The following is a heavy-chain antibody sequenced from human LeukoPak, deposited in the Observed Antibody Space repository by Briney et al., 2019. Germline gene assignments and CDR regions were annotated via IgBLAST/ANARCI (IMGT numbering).Heavy chain of an antibody. CDR3: AREGLPYYYYYMDV. D-gene: IGHD5-12*01. V-gene: IGHV3-66*01. CDR2: IYSGGST. J-gene: IGHJ6*03. CDR1: GFTFSSYS. Sequence: GGSLRLSCAASGFTFSSYSMNWVRQAPGKGLEWVSVIYSGGSTYYADSVKGRFTISRDNSKNTLYLQMNSLRAEDTAVYYCAREGLPYYYYYMDVWGKGTTVTISS.